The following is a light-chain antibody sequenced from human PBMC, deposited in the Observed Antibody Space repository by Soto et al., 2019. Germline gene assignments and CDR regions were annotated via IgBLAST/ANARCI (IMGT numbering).Light chain of an antibody. V-gene: IGKV2-28*01. J-gene: IGKJ5*01. CDR3: MQALQTPLT. CDR2: LGS. Sequence: DIVMTQSPLSLPVTPGEPASISCRSSQSLLHSNGYNYLDWYLQKPGQSPQLLIYLGSNRASGVPDRFSGSGSGTDFTLKISRVEAEDVGVYYCMQALQTPLTFGQGTRLEIK. CDR1: QSLLHSNGYNY.